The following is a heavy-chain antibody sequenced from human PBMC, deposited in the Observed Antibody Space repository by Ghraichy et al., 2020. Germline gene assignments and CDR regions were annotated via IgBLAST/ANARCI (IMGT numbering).Heavy chain of an antibody. CDR3: ARDENKGIAVAGTS. D-gene: IGHD6-19*01. Sequence: SVKVSCKASGGTFSSYAISWVRQAPGQGLEWMGGIIPIFGTANYAQKFQGRVTITADESTSTAYMELSSLRSEDTAVYYCARDENKGIAVAGTSWGQGTLVTVSS. J-gene: IGHJ4*02. V-gene: IGHV1-69*13. CDR2: IIPIFGTA. CDR1: GGTFSSYA.